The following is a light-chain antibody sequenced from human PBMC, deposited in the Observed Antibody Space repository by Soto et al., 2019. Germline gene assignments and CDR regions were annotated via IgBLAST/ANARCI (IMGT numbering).Light chain of an antibody. V-gene: IGLV2-8*01. CDR3: SSYAGSNNVV. CDR2: DVS. CDR1: SSDVGGYTS. Sequence: QSALTQPTSASGSPGQSVTISCTGTSSDVGGYTSVSWYQQHPGKAPKVMILDVSKRPSGVPDRFSGSKSGNTASLTVSGLQAEDEADYYCSSYAGSNNVVFGGGTKLTVL. J-gene: IGLJ2*01.